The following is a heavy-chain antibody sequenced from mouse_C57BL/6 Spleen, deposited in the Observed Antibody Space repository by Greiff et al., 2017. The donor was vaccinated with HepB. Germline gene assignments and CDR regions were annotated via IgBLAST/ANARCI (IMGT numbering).Heavy chain of an antibody. CDR1: GFTFSDYG. V-gene: IGHV5-17*01. D-gene: IGHD2-5*01. Sequence: VQLQQSGGGLVKPGGSLKLSCAASGFTFSDYGMHWVRQAPEKGLEWVAYISSGSSTIYYADTVKGRFTISRDNAKNTLFLQMTSLRSEDTAMYYCATPSYYSNYGNYYAMDYWGQGTSVTVSS. CDR2: ISSGSSTI. CDR3: ATPSYYSNYGNYYAMDY. J-gene: IGHJ4*01.